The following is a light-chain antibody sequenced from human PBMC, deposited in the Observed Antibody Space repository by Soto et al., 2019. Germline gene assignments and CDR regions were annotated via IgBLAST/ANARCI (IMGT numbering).Light chain of an antibody. Sequence: DIQMTQSPSSLSASVGDRVTITCRASQSIDTYLNWFQQKPGKGPQLLIYAASNLQSGVLSRFSASGSGTNFSVTISSLQPEDSATYFCQQTFSNFISFGGGTKVEI. CDR3: QQTFSNFIS. CDR1: QSIDTY. J-gene: IGKJ4*01. V-gene: IGKV1-39*01. CDR2: AAS.